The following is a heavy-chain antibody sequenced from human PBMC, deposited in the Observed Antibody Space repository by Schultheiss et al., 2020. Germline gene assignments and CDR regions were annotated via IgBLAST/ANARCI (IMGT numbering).Heavy chain of an antibody. D-gene: IGHD2-15*01. CDR2: IYYSGST. J-gene: IGHJ4*02. CDR1: GGSISSSSYY. V-gene: IGHV4-39*01. Sequence: SVTLSLTCTVSGGSISSSSYYWGWIRQPPGKGLEWIGSIYYSGSTYYNPSLKSRVTISVDTSKNQFSLKLSSVTAADTAVYYCARHDIVVVVAATWFDYWGQGTLVNVS. CDR3: ARHDIVVVVAATWFDY.